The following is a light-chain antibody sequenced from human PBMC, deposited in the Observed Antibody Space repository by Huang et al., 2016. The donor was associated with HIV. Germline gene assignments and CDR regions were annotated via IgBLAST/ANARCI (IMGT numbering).Light chain of an antibody. CDR3: QQRGDWPIT. CDR2: DAS. CDR1: QSVSNY. Sequence: EILLTQSPATLSLSPGDGATLSCKASQSVSNYLAWYQQRPGQAPRLLIFDASSRANGIPARFSGRGSGTDFTLTISSLEPSDFAVYYCQQRGDWPITFGQGTRLEVK. V-gene: IGKV3-11*01. J-gene: IGKJ5*01.